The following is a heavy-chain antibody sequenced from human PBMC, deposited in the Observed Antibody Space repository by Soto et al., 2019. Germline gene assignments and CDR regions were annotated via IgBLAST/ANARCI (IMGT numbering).Heavy chain of an antibody. V-gene: IGHV3-23*01. J-gene: IGHJ4*02. CDR1: GFTFSSYA. CDR3: ARRGSGSYYDY. CDR2: ISGSGDST. D-gene: IGHD1-26*01. Sequence: EVQLLESGGGLVQPGGSLRLSCAASGFTFSSYAMRWVRQAPGKGLEWVSAISGSGDSTYYEDSVKGRFTVSRDTSKNTLYLQMNSLRAEDTAVYYCARRGSGSYYDYWGQGTLVTVSS.